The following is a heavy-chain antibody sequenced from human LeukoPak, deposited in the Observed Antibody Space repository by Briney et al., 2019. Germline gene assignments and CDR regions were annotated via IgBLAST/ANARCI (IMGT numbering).Heavy chain of an antibody. CDR2: ISGSGGST. Sequence: GGSLRLSCAASGFTFSSYAMSWVRQAPGKGLEWVPAISGSGGSTYYADSVKGRFTISRDNSKNTLYLQMNSLRAEDTAVYYCAKDQVVTDAFDTWGQGTMVTVSS. V-gene: IGHV3-23*01. D-gene: IGHD3-22*01. CDR1: GFTFSSYA. CDR3: AKDQVVTDAFDT. J-gene: IGHJ3*02.